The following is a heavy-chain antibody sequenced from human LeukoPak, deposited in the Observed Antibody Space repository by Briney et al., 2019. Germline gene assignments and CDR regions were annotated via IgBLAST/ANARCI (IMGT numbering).Heavy chain of an antibody. D-gene: IGHD3-22*01. V-gene: IGHV1-69*13. Sequence: ASVKVSCKASGGTFSSYAISWVRQAPGQGLEWMGGIIPIFGTANYAQKFQGRVTITADESTSTAYMELSSLRSEDTAVYYCARAPFQVVSSPYYYGMDVWGQGTTVTVSS. CDR1: GGTFSSYA. CDR3: ARAPFQVVSSPYYYGMDV. CDR2: IIPIFGTA. J-gene: IGHJ6*02.